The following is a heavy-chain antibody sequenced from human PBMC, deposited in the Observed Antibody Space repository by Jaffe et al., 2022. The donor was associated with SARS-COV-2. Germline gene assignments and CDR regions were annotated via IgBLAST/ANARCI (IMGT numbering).Heavy chain of an antibody. CDR3: GRGSPGRDY. CDR1: GFSFSTYW. Sequence: EVQLVESGGGLVQPGGSLRLSCAASGFSFSTYWMHWVRQAPGKGLVWVSRINSDGSITSYADSVKGRFTISRDNAKNTVYLQMNSLRVEDTAVYYCGRGSPGRDYWGQGTLVTVSS. CDR2: INSDGSIT. J-gene: IGHJ4*02. V-gene: IGHV3-74*01.